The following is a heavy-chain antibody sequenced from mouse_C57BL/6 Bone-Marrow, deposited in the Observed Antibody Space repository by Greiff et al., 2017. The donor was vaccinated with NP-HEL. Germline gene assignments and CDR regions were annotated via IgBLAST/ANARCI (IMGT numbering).Heavy chain of an antibody. CDR2: IWTGGGT. D-gene: IGHD1-1*01. CDR1: GFSLTSYA. J-gene: IGHJ4*01. CDR3: ARMITTVVAHYYAMDY. Sequence: VQLVESGPGLVAPSQSLSITCTVSGFSLTSYAISWVRQPPGKGLEWLGVIWTGGGTNYYSALKSRLSISKDNSKSQVFIKMKSLQTDATARYNCARMITTVVAHYYAMDYWGQGTSVTGSS. V-gene: IGHV2-9-1*01.